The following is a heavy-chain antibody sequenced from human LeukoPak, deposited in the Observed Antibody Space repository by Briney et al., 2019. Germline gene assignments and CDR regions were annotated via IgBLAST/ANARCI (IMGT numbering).Heavy chain of an antibody. CDR3: ARRFFDQDFFDY. J-gene: IGHJ4*02. CDR2: IHASGST. Sequence: SETLSLTCSVSVGSISGYYWSWIRLPPGKGLEWIGYIHASGSTHYNSSLKSRVTILLDTSKNQFSLEVIPLTAADTAVYYCARRFFDQDFFDYWGQGTLVTVSS. V-gene: IGHV4-4*09. D-gene: IGHD3/OR15-3a*01. CDR1: VGSISGYY.